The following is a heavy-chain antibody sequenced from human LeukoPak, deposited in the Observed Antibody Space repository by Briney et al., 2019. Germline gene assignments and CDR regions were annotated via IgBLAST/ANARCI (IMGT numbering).Heavy chain of an antibody. J-gene: IGHJ4*02. CDR3: ARDVTYYYDSSGGGFDC. D-gene: IGHD3-22*01. V-gene: IGHV3-53*01. Sequence: GGSLRLSCAASGFTVSNNYMSWVRQAPGKGLEWVSLIYSDGTTYYAGSVKGRFTISRDNSKNTLYLQMNSLRAEDTAVYYCARDVTYYYDSSGGGFDCWGQGTLVTVSS. CDR1: GFTVSNNY. CDR2: IYSDGTT.